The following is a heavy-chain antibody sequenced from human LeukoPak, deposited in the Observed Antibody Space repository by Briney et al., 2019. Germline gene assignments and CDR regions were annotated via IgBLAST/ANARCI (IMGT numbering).Heavy chain of an antibody. J-gene: IGHJ6*02. Sequence: GGSLRLSCAASGFTFSSYSMNWVRQAPGKGLEWVSSISSSSSYIYYADSVKGRFTISRDNAKNSLYLQMNSLRAEDTAVYYCARGDGDYAPYYYYGMDVWGQGTTVTVSS. V-gene: IGHV3-21*01. CDR3: ARGDGDYAPYYYYGMDV. D-gene: IGHD4-17*01. CDR1: GFTFSSYS. CDR2: ISSSSSYI.